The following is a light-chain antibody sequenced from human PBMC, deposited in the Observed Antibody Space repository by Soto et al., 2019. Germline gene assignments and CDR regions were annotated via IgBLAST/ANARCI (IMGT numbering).Light chain of an antibody. CDR2: EVS. Sequence: DVVMTQTPLSLSVAPGQPASLCCKSSHSLLHITGETFLFWYLQKPGQSPQLLIYEVSTRVSGVPDRFSGSGSGTDFTLEISRVETDDVGIYYCMQSTQLPPTFGQGTRLEI. V-gene: IGKV2D-29*02. CDR1: HSLLHITGETF. J-gene: IGKJ5*01. CDR3: MQSTQLPPT.